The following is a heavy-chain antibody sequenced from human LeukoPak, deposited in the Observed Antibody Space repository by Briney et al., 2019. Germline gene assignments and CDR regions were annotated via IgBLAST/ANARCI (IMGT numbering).Heavy chain of an antibody. CDR2: INHSGST. J-gene: IGHJ2*01. Sequence: SETLSLTCAVYGGSFSGYYWSWIRQPPGKGLEWIGEINHSGSTNYNPSLKSRVTISVDTSKNQFSLKLSSVTAADTAVYYCARRYSSSWRYWYFDLWGRGTLVTVSS. V-gene: IGHV4-34*01. D-gene: IGHD6-13*01. CDR3: ARRYSSSWRYWYFDL. CDR1: GGSFSGYY.